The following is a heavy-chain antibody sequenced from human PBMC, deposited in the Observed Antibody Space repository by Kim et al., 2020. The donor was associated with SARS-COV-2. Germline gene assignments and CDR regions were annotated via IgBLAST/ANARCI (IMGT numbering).Heavy chain of an antibody. Sequence: VKCRFTISRDNSNNTVYLQINSLTVDDTAVYYCAEDDSGSQLFAGKWFDPWGQGTQVTVSS. J-gene: IGHJ5*02. CDR3: AEDDSGSQLFAGKWFDP. D-gene: IGHD3-10*01. V-gene: IGHV3-30*02.